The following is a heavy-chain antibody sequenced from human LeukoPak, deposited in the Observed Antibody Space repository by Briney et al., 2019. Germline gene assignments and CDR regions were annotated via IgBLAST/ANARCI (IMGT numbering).Heavy chain of an antibody. CDR2: IRYDGSNK. Sequence: GGSLRLSCAASGFTFSSYGMHWVCQAPGKGLEWVAFIRYDGSNKYYADSVKGRFTISRDNSKNTLYLQMNSLRAEDTAVYYCAKEGLWSGDRSFDYWGQGTLVTVSS. CDR1: GFTFSSYG. D-gene: IGHD3-10*01. V-gene: IGHV3-30*02. CDR3: AKEGLWSGDRSFDY. J-gene: IGHJ4*02.